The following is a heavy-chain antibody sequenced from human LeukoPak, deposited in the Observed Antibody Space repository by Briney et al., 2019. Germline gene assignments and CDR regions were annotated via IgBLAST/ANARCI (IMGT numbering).Heavy chain of an antibody. CDR1: GYTFTTHC. J-gene: IGHJ4*02. V-gene: IGHV1-18*04. D-gene: IGHD2-8*02. CDR3: ASAPVWCTGAIRYFDY. Sequence: ASVKVSCKASGYTFTTHCISWVRQAPGQGLEWMGWINPYNGDTNYAQKFQGRVTMTTDTSTSTAYMELRSLRSDDTAVFYCASAPVWCTGAIRYFDYCGGGPLVAASS. CDR2: INPYNGDT.